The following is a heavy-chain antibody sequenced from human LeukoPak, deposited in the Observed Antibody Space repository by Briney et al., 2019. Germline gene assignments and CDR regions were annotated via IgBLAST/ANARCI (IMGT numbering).Heavy chain of an antibody. J-gene: IGHJ4*02. D-gene: IGHD3-9*01. CDR2: ISWDGGST. CDR3: AKDTDILTGYYDY. V-gene: IGHV3-43D*03. CDR1: GFTFDDYA. Sequence: GGSLRLSCAASGFTFDDYAMHWVRQAPGKGLEWVSLISWDGGSTYYADSVKGRFTISKDNSKNSLYLQMNSLRAEDTALYYCAKDTDILTGYYDYWGQGTLVTVSS.